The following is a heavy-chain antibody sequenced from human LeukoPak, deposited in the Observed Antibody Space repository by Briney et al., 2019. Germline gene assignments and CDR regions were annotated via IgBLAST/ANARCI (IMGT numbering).Heavy chain of an antibody. J-gene: IGHJ4*02. CDR2: IKSKTDGGTT. V-gene: IGHV3-15*01. CDR1: AFTFSNAW. D-gene: IGHD6-13*01. Sequence: GGSLRLSCAASAFTFSNAWMSWVRQAPGKGLEWVGCIKSKTDGGTTDYAAPVKGRFTISRDDSKNTLYLQMNSLKTEDAAVYYCTTIAAAGHFDYWGQGTLVTVSS. CDR3: TTIAAAGHFDY.